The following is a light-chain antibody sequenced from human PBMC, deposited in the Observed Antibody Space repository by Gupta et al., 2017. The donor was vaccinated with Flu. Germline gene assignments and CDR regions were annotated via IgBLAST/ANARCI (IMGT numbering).Light chain of an antibody. Sequence: ELVMTQSPATLSLSPGERATLSCRASRSVASNLAWYQQKPGQAPRLLIYGASTRATGIPARVSGSGSATEFSLNISRLQPEDFAMYYCQQYNNWPPFTFGQGTKVEIK. CDR3: QQYNNWPPFT. CDR1: RSVASN. CDR2: GAS. J-gene: IGKJ2*01. V-gene: IGKV3D-15*01.